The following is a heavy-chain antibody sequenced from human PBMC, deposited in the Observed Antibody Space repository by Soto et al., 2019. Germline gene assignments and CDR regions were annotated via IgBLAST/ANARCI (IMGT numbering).Heavy chain of an antibody. CDR1: GFTFSNYW. CDR3: AREIFY. J-gene: IGHJ4*02. Sequence: PGGSMRLSCAAAGFTFSNYWMHWVRQAPGKGLVWVSRVNSDGSSTSYADPVKGRFSISRDNAKNTLYLQMNSLRAEDTAVYYCAREIFYWGQGTLVTVSS. D-gene: IGHD2-15*01. V-gene: IGHV3-74*01. CDR2: VNSDGSST.